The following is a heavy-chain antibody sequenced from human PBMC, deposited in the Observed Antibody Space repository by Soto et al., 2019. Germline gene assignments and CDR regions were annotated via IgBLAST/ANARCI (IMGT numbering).Heavy chain of an antibody. J-gene: IGHJ6*02. CDR2: IIPIFGTA. Sequence: QAQLEQSGGEVKKPGSSVKVSCKASRVAFSKFIVTWVRQAPGLGLEWVGGIIPIFGTASYAQKFQGRVTITADEPTSTSYMEVNNLRSEDTAVYYCAKVRYSSPMGYYYGMDVWGQGTTVTVSS. D-gene: IGHD6-19*01. CDR1: RVAFSKFI. V-gene: IGHV1-69*01. CDR3: AKVRYSSPMGYYYGMDV.